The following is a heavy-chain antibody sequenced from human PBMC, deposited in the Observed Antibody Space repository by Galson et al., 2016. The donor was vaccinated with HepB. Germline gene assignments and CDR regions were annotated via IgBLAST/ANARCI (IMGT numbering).Heavy chain of an antibody. Sequence: SLRLSCAASGFTFSNAWMNWVRQAPGKGLEWVGRFKSKSYGGTIDYAAPVEGRFAISRDDSKNMLFLQMNSLKFEDTGMYFCVASGSLEYNHYGPDVWGQGTTVIVSS. V-gene: IGHV3-15*01. CDR3: VASGSLEYNHYGPDV. J-gene: IGHJ6*02. D-gene: IGHD6-13*01. CDR2: FKSKSYGGTI. CDR1: GFTFSNAW.